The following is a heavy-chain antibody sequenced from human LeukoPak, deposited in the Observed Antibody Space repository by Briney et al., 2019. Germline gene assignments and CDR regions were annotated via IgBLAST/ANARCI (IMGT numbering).Heavy chain of an antibody. CDR2: IWYDGSNK. D-gene: IGHD3-22*01. Sequence: GGSLRLSCAASGFTFSSYGMHWVRQAPGKGLEWVAVIWYDGSNKYYADSVKGRFTISRDNSKNTLYLQMNSLRAEDTAVYYCARDPNYYDSSGYYYPAYYFDYWGQGTLVTVSS. V-gene: IGHV3-33*01. J-gene: IGHJ4*02. CDR3: ARDPNYYDSSGYYYPAYYFDY. CDR1: GFTFSSYG.